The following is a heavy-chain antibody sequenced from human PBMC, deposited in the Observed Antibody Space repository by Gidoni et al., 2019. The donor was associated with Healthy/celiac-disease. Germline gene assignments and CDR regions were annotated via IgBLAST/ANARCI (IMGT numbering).Heavy chain of an antibody. CDR3: ATGWYSYGSPRLDY. D-gene: IGHD5-18*01. V-gene: IGHV4-59*01. J-gene: IGHJ4*02. CDR2: SYYSGST. CDR1: GGSISSYY. Sequence: QVQLQESGPGLVKPSETLSLTCTVSGGSISSYYWSWIRQPPGKGLEWIGYSYYSGSTNYNPSLKSRVTIAVDTSKNQFSLKLSSVTAADTAVYYWATGWYSYGSPRLDYWGQGTLVTVSS.